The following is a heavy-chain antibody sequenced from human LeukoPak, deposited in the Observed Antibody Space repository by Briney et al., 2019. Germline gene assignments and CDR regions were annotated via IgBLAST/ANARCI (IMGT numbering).Heavy chain of an antibody. CDR1: GYTVTSYY. V-gene: IGHV1-46*01. Sequence: GASVKVSCKASGYTVTSYYMHWVRQAPGQGLEWMGIINPSGGSTSYARKFQGRVTMTRDTSTSTVYMELSSLRSEDTAVYYCASLGSDCTNGVCYGDFDYWGQGTLVTVSS. D-gene: IGHD2-8*01. J-gene: IGHJ4*02. CDR2: INPSGGST. CDR3: ASLGSDCTNGVCYGDFDY.